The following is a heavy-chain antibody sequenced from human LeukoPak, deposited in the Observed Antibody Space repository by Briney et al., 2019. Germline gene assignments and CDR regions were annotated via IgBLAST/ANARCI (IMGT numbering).Heavy chain of an antibody. Sequence: SETLSLTCTVSGGSISIGGYYWSWIRQHPGKGLEWIGYIYYSGSTYYNPSLKSRVTISVDTSKNQFSLKLSSVTAADTAVYYCARDPSHRTGAFDIWGQGTMVTVSS. CDR2: IYYSGST. CDR1: GGSISIGGYY. D-gene: IGHD1-14*01. V-gene: IGHV4-31*03. CDR3: ARDPSHRTGAFDI. J-gene: IGHJ3*02.